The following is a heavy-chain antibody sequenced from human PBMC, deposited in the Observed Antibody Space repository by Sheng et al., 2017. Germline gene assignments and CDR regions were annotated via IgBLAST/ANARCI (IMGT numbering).Heavy chain of an antibody. CDR3: ARPLYGDYVGSDY. J-gene: IGHJ4*02. D-gene: IGHD4-17*01. CDR1: GFTISGYS. V-gene: IGHV3-21*06. CDR2: ISSSSSSI. Sequence: EQVVEFGGGVVQPGRSLRLSCTASGFTISGYSIGWVRQAPGKGLEWVSSISSSSSSIYYADSVRGRFTISRDNTKDSVYLQMNSLRAEDTAVYYCARPLYGDYVGSDYWGQGTLVTVSS.